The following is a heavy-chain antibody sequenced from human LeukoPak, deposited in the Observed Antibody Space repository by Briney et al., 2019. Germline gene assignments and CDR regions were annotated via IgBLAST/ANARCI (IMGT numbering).Heavy chain of an antibody. V-gene: IGHV4-59*01. D-gene: IGHD4-17*01. CDR2: IYYSGST. CDR3: ARDRRTTVTSQYYYYYGMDV. CDR1: GGSISSYY. J-gene: IGHJ6*02. Sequence: SETLSLTCTVPGGSISSYYWSWIRQPPGKGLEWIGYIYYSGSTNYNPSLKSRVTISVDTSKNQFSLKLSSVTAADTAVYYCARDRRTTVTSQYYYYYGMDVWGQGTTVTVSS.